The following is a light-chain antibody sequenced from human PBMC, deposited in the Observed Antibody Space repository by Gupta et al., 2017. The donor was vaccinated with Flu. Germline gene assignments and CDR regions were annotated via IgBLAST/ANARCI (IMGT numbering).Light chain of an antibody. J-gene: IGKJ4*01. CDR1: QSVSSY. Sequence: EIVLTQSPATLSLSPGERATLSCRASQSVSSYLAWYQQKPGQAPRLLIYDASNRGTGIPARFSGSGDGKDFTLTISSREPEDFAVYYCQQRSNWPTITFGGGTKVEIK. CDR3: QQRSNWPTIT. CDR2: DAS. V-gene: IGKV3-11*01.